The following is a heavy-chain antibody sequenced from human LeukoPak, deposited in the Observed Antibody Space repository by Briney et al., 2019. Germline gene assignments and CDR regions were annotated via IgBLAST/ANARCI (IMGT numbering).Heavy chain of an antibody. CDR2: ISGSGGSI. D-gene: IGHD5-12*01. CDR3: AKEARIVATIENFDY. Sequence: PGGSLRLSCAASGFSFSSSAMSWVRQAPGKGLEWVSAISGSGGSIYYADSVKGRFTISRDNSKNTLYLQMNSLRAEDTAVYYCAKEARIVATIENFDYWGQGTLVTVSS. V-gene: IGHV3-23*01. J-gene: IGHJ4*02. CDR1: GFSFSSSA.